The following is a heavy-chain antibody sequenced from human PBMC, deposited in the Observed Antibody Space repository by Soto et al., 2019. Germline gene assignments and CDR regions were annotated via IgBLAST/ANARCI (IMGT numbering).Heavy chain of an antibody. CDR1: GGSISSSSYY. V-gene: IGHV4-39*01. CDR2: IYYSGGT. D-gene: IGHD1-1*01. J-gene: IGHJ1*01. CDR3: ARTRTGTTTEYFQH. Sequence: PSETLSLTCTVSGGSISSSSYYWGWIRQPPGKGLEWIGSIYYSGGTYYNPSLKSRVTISVDTSKNQFPLKLSSVTAADTAVYYCARTRTGTTTEYFQHWGQGTLVTVSS.